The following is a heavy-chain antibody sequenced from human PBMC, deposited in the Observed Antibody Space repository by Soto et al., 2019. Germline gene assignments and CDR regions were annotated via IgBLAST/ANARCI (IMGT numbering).Heavy chain of an antibody. CDR3: ARDSETGKNWFDP. CDR2: INPNSGGT. V-gene: IGHV1-2*04. D-gene: IGHD7-27*01. J-gene: IGHJ5*02. Sequence: ASVKVSCKASGYTFTGYYMHWVRQAPGQGLEWMGWINPNSGGTNYAQKFQGWVTMTRDTSISTAYMELSRLRSADTAVYYCARDSETGKNWFDPWGQGTLVTVSS. CDR1: GYTFTGYY.